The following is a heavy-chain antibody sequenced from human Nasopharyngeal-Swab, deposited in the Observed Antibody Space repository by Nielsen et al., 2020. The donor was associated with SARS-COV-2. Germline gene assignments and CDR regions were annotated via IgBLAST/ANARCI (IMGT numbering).Heavy chain of an antibody. V-gene: IGHV3-33*08. Sequence: GESLKISCAASGFTFSSYGMHWVRQAPGKGLEWVAVIWYDGSNKYYADSVKGRFTISRDNSKNTLYLQMNSLRAEDTAVYYCARDRVYCSSTSCYERYYYYGMDVWGQGTTVTVSS. D-gene: IGHD2-2*01. CDR3: ARDRVYCSSTSCYERYYYYGMDV. CDR2: IWYDGSNK. CDR1: GFTFSSYG. J-gene: IGHJ6*02.